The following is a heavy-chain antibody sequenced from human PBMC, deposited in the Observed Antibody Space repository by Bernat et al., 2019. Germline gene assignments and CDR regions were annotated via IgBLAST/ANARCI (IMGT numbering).Heavy chain of an antibody. CDR1: GFTFSSYW. J-gene: IGHJ4*02. CDR3: ARDRLVTGTTAGFDY. V-gene: IGHV3-7*01. Sequence: EVQLVESGGGLVQPGGSLRLSCAASGFTFSSYWMSWVRQAPGKGLEWVANIKQDGSEKYCVDSVKGRFTISRDNAKNSLYLQMNSLRAEDTAVYYCARDRLVTGTTAGFDYWGQGTLVTVSS. CDR2: IKQDGSEK. D-gene: IGHD6-19*01.